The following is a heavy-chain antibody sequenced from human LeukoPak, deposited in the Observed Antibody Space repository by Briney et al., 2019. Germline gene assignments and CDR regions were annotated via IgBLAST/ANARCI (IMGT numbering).Heavy chain of an antibody. J-gene: IGHJ4*02. Sequence: GGSLRLSCAASGFTFNDYAMHWVRQAPGKGLEWVSGISWNSGSIGYADSVKGRFTISRDNAKNSLYLQMNSLRADDTAVYYCARDERYDSSGYPFDYWGQGTLVTVSS. V-gene: IGHV3-9*01. CDR1: GFTFNDYA. CDR2: ISWNSGSI. D-gene: IGHD3-22*01. CDR3: ARDERYDSSGYPFDY.